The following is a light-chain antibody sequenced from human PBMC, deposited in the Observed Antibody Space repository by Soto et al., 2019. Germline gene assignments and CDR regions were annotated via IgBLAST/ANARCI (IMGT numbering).Light chain of an antibody. CDR1: SSDVGNYNL. CDR2: EGS. V-gene: IGLV2-23*01. J-gene: IGLJ3*02. CDR3: CSYAGSSTWV. Sequence: QSALTQPASVSGSPGQSITISCTGTSSDVGNYNLVSWYQQHPGKAPKLMIYEGSKRPSGVSNRFSGSKSGNTGSLTISGLQAEDEADYHCCSYAGSSTWVFGGGTQLTVL.